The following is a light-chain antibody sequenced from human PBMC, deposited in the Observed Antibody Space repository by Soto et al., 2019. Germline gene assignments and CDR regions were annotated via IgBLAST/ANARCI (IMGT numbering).Light chain of an antibody. V-gene: IGKV1-27*01. CDR2: TAS. Sequence: DIQMTQSPSSLSASVGDRVTITCRASQGIGNYLAWFQQKPGKVPKLLIYTASTLQSGVPSRFSGSGSGTDFTLTISSLQPEDVATYYCQNYHSAPITFGQGTRLDIK. CDR1: QGIGNY. J-gene: IGKJ5*01. CDR3: QNYHSAPIT.